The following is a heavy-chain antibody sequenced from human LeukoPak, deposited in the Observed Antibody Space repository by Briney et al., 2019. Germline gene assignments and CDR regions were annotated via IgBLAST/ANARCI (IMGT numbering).Heavy chain of an antibody. J-gene: IGHJ3*02. CDR2: ISPKSGET. CDR3: ARGRKITIFGGIGGAFDI. Sequence: ASVKVSCKPSGYTFTGHYIRWVRQAPGQGLEWMGWISPKSGETSYSQQFQGRVTMTRDTSSSTAYMDLTWLRSDDTAVFYCARGRKITIFGGIGGAFDIWGQGTVVTVSS. V-gene: IGHV1-2*02. CDR1: GYTFTGHY. D-gene: IGHD3-3*01.